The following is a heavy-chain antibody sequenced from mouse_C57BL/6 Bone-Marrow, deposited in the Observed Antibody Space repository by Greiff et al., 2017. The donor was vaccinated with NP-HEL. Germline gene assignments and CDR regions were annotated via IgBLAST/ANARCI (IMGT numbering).Heavy chain of an antibody. D-gene: IGHD1-1*01. J-gene: IGHJ3*01. CDR1: GFNIKDYY. V-gene: IGHV14-1*01. CDR3: TTDRVFITTVVRAY. CDR2: IDPEDGDT. Sequence: VQLQQSGAELVRPGASVKLSCTASGFNIKDYYMHWVKQRPEQGLEWIGRIDPEDGDTEYAPKFQGKATMTADTSSNTAYLQLSSLTSEDTAVYYCTTDRVFITTVVRAYWGQGTLVTVSA.